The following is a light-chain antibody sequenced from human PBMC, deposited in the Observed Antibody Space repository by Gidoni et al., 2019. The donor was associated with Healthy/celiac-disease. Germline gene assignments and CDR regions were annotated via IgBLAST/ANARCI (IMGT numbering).Light chain of an antibody. J-gene: IGKJ3*01. CDR1: QSVSRSY. CDR2: GAS. Sequence: IVLTQSPGTLSLSPGERASQSVSRSYLARYQQRPGQAPRPLIYGASSRATGIPDRFSGSGAGTDFTLTISRLEREDFAVYYCQQYGSSPFTFGPGTKVDIK. V-gene: IGKV3-20*01. CDR3: QQYGSSPFT.